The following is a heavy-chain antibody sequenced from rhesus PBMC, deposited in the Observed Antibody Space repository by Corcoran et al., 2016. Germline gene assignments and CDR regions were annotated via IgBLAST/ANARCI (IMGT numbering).Heavy chain of an antibody. CDR2: FNGNSGST. V-gene: IGHV4-80*01. CDR1: GGSFRSYW. D-gene: IGHD6-25*01. Sequence: QVQLQESGPGLVKPSETLSLTCAVSGGSFRSYWWSWIRQPPRKGLEWIGEFNGNSGSTNYNPSLKSRVTISTDASKNQFSLKLSSVTAADTAVYYCARFSGSWWYHFDYWGQGVLVTVSS. J-gene: IGHJ4*01. CDR3: ARFSGSWWYHFDY.